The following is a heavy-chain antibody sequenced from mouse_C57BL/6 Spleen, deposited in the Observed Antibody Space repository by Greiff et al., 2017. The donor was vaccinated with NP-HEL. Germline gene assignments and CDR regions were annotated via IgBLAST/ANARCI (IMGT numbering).Heavy chain of an antibody. J-gene: IGHJ2*01. CDR3: ARWLRLRSLLDY. Sequence: VXLQQSGAELVKPGASVKISCKASGYAFSSYWMNWVKQRPGKGLEWIGQIYPGDGDTNYNGKFKGKTTLTADKSSSTAYVQLSSLTSEDSAVYFCARWLRLRSLLDYWGQGTTLTVSS. D-gene: IGHD3-2*02. CDR2: IYPGDGDT. CDR1: GYAFSSYW. V-gene: IGHV1-80*01.